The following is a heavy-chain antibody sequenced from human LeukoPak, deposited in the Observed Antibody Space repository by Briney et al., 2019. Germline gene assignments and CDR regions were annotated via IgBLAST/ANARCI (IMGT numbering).Heavy chain of an antibody. D-gene: IGHD4-11*01. CDR1: GGSISSSSYY. V-gene: IGHV4-39*07. CDR2: IYYSGST. J-gene: IGHJ4*02. Sequence: KTSETLSLTCTVSGGSISSSSYYWGWIRQPPGKGLEWIGSIYYSGSTNYNPSLKSRVTISVDTSKNQFSLKLTSVTAADTAVYYCAGDYRGSLDYWGQGTLVTVSS. CDR3: AGDYRGSLDY.